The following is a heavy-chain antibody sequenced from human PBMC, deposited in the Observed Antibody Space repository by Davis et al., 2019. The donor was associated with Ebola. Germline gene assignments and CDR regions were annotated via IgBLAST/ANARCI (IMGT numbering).Heavy chain of an antibody. CDR2: IRYDGSNK. Sequence: GESLKISCAASGFAFSSYGMHWVRQAPGKGLEWVAFIRYDGSNKYYADSVKGRFTISRDNSKNTLYLQMNSLRAEDTAVYYCSGSDRWMDVWGKGTTVTVSS. V-gene: IGHV3-30*02. CDR1: GFAFSSYG. J-gene: IGHJ6*04. CDR3: SGSDRWMDV. D-gene: IGHD2-21*02.